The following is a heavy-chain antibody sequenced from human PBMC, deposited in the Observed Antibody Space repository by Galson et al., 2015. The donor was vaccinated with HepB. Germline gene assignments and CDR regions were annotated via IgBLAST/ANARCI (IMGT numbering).Heavy chain of an antibody. CDR1: GFTFSVYT. V-gene: IGHV3-23*01. CDR3: ASSVPVNWFDP. J-gene: IGHJ5*02. D-gene: IGHD2-2*01. CDR2: VRGSGTGT. Sequence: SLRLSCAASGFTFSVYTMNWVRQAPGKGLEWVSAVRGSGTGTWYADSVKGRFTISRDDSKNTVFLQLNSLRAEDTAVYYCASSVPVNWFDPWGQGTLVTVSS.